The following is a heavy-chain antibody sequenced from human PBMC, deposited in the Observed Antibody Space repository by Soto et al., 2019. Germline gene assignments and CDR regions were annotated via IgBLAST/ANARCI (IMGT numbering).Heavy chain of an antibody. CDR1: GGSISSGAYF. CDR2: IYYRGST. J-gene: IGHJ5*02. Sequence: QVQLQESGPGLVKPSQTLSLTCTVSGGSISSGAYFWSWIRQHPGRGLEWIGYIYYRGSTYYNPSLKSRLTISVDTSKNQFSLNLTSVTAADTAVYYCASAEVYSSSWGLFDPWGQGTLVTVSS. V-gene: IGHV4-31*03. D-gene: IGHD2-2*01. CDR3: ASAEVYSSSWGLFDP.